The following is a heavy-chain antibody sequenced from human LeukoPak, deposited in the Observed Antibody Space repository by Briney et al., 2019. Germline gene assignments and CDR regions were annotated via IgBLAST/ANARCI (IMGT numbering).Heavy chain of an antibody. D-gene: IGHD2-21*01. Sequence: GASVKVSCKASGYTFTSYGISWVRQAPGQGLEWMGWISAYNGNTNYAQKLQGRVTMTTDTSTSTAYMELRSLRSDDTAVYYCARDTPPHIGSFGAFDIWGQGTMVTVSS. CDR1: GYTFTSYG. J-gene: IGHJ3*02. V-gene: IGHV1-18*01. CDR3: ARDTPPHIGSFGAFDI. CDR2: ISAYNGNT.